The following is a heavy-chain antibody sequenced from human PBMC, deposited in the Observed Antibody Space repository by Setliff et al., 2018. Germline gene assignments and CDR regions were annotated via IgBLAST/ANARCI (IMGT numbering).Heavy chain of an antibody. V-gene: IGHV4-30-4*02. Sequence: SETLSLTCTVSGDSLSGDNYFWSWIRQLPGKGLQWVGYIYYTGKTYYNPSLKSRLEMSVDTSKRDFALRLSSVTAADTAVYYCARAPRYFDSTGSYFDGWGQGTLVTVSS. J-gene: IGHJ4*02. CDR2: IYYTGKT. CDR1: GDSLSGDNYF. D-gene: IGHD3-22*01. CDR3: ARAPRYFDSTGSYFDG.